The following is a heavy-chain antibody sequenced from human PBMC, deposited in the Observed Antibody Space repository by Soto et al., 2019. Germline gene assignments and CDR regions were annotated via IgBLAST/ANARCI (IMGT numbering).Heavy chain of an antibody. D-gene: IGHD4-4*01. J-gene: IGHJ5*02. CDR1: GGSISSGGYY. CDR2: IYYSGST. CDR3: ARALIRDYSNDRRWFDP. Sequence: QVQLQESGPGLVKPSQTLSLTCTVSGGSISSGGYYWSWIRQHPGKGLEWIGYIYYSGSTYYNPSLKSRVTISVDTSKNQFSLKLSSVTAADTAVYYCARALIRDYSNDRRWFDPWGQGTLVTVSS. V-gene: IGHV4-31*03.